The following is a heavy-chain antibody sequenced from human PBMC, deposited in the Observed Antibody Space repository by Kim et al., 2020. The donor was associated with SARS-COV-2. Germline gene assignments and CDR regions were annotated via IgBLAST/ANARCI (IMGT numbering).Heavy chain of an antibody. V-gene: IGHV4-31*03. Sequence: SETLSLTCTVSGGSISSGGYYWSWIRQHPGKGLEWIGYIYYSGSTYYNPSLKSRVTISVDTSKNQFSLKLSSVTAADTAVYYCARVISTVDIVATIPSAYWYFDLWGRGTLVTVSS. CDR1: GGSISSGGYY. J-gene: IGHJ2*01. CDR2: IYYSGST. CDR3: ARVISTVDIVATIPSAYWYFDL. D-gene: IGHD5-12*01.